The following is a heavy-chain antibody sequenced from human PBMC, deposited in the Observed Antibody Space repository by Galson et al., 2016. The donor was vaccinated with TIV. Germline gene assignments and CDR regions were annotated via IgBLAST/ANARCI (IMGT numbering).Heavy chain of an antibody. D-gene: IGHD3-9*01. CDR1: GFTFSSYD. CDR2: IWYDGNDK. CDR3: ARDRKYYDILTAGNSYYGMDV. J-gene: IGHJ6*02. V-gene: IGHV3-33*01. Sequence: LSCAASGFTFSSYDMHWVRQAPGKGLQWVAVIWYDGNDKYYADSVKGRFTISRDNSKNTLYLQMNSLRVEDTAVYYCARDRKYYDILTAGNSYYGMDVWGQGTTVTVSS.